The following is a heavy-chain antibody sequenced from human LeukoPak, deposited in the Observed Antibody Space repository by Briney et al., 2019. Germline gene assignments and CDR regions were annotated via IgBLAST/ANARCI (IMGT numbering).Heavy chain of an antibody. D-gene: IGHD3-22*01. CDR3: ARVPNYYDSSGYYLGYFDY. J-gene: IGHJ4*02. CDR2: IYTGGST. Sequence: PSETLSLTCTVSGGSISSYYWSWIRQPAGKGLEWIGRIYTGGSTNYNPSLKSRVTMSVDTSKNQFSLKLSSVTAADTAVYYCARVPNYYDSSGYYLGYFDYWGQGTLVTVSS. CDR1: GGSISSYY. V-gene: IGHV4-4*07.